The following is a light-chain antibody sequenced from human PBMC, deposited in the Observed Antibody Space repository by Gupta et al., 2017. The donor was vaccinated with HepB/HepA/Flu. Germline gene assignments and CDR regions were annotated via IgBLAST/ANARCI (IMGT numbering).Light chain of an antibody. CDR2: DVS. J-gene: IGLJ2*01. V-gene: IGLV2-14*03. Sequence: QSALTQPASVSGSPGQSVTLSCSGTSSDIGTYNYVSWYQHHPGKAPKLIIYDVSNRPSGVSNRFSGSKSGNTASLTISGRQAEDEADYYCSSDTRRSTLLFGGGTKLTVL. CDR1: SSDIGTYNY. CDR3: SSDTRRSTLL.